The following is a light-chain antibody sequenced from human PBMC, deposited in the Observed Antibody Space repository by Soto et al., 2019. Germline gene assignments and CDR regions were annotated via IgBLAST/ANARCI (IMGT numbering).Light chain of an antibody. CDR3: SSYTTSSTVV. CDR2: AVT. Sequence: QFALTQPASVSGSPGQSITISCTGSSSDVGGYDYVCWYQQYPGKAPKLIIYAVTDRPSGVSNRFSGSKSGNTASLIISGLQAEDEADYYCSSYTTSSTVVFGGGTKLTVL. V-gene: IGLV2-14*03. J-gene: IGLJ2*01. CDR1: SSDVGGYDY.